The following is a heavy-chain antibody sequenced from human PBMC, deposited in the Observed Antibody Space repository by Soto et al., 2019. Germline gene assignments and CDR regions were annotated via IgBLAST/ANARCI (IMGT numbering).Heavy chain of an antibody. V-gene: IGHV1-2*02. CDR3: ARDGVVPRMD. J-gene: IGHJ4*02. CDR2: INPKSGGT. D-gene: IGHD5-12*01. Sequence: QVQMVQSGAEVKKPGASVKVSCKASGNSFTGYYVHWVRQAPGQGLEWMGWINPKSGGTKYAQKFQGRVTMTRDTSINTAYMELSSLRSDYTAVYFCARDGVVPRMDWGQGTLVTVSS. CDR1: GNSFTGYY.